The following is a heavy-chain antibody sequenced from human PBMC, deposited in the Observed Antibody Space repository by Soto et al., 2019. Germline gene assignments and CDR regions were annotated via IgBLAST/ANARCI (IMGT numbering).Heavy chain of an antibody. V-gene: IGHV4-39*01. Sequence: SETLSLTCTVSGVSISNSSYYWGWIRRPPGKGLEWIGTIYYSGITYYNPSLKSRVTISIDTSKNQFSLKLTSVTAADTAVYYCARHGSNWGQGTLVTVSS. J-gene: IGHJ4*02. CDR3: ARHGSN. CDR2: IYYSGIT. CDR1: GVSISNSSYY.